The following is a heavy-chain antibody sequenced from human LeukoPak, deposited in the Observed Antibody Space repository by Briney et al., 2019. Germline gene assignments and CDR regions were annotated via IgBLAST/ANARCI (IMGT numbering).Heavy chain of an antibody. CDR3: ARTSVDTSMVRGEYYYYYYGMDV. CDR1: GGSINSYY. CDR2: FYYIQST. J-gene: IGHJ6*02. Sequence: SETLSLTCTVSGGSINSYYWSWIRQPPGKGLEWIGSFYYIQSTNYNPSLKSRVTISVGTSKNQLSLKLSSVTAADTAVYYCARTSVDTSMVRGEYYYYYYGMDVWGQGTTVTVSS. V-gene: IGHV4-59*01. D-gene: IGHD5-18*01.